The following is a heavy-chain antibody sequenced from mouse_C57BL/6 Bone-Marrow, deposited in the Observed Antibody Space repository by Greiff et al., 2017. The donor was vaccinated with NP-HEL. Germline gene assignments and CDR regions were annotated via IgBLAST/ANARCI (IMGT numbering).Heavy chain of an antibody. CDR3: TRPVYYYGSSSFAY. CDR1: GYTFTDYE. D-gene: IGHD1-1*01. V-gene: IGHV1-15*01. J-gene: IGHJ3*01. Sequence: VQLQQSGAELVRPGASVTLSCKASGYTFTDYEMHWVKQTPVHGLEWIGAIDPETGGTAYNQKFKGKAILTADKSSSTAYMELRSLTSEDSAVYYCTRPVYYYGSSSFAYWGQGTLVTVSA. CDR2: IDPETGGT.